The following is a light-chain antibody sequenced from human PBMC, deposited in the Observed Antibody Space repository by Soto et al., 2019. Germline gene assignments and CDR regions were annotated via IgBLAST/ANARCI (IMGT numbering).Light chain of an antibody. J-gene: IGKJ3*01. CDR1: QSFSTSY. CDR3: QQYGGSPFT. V-gene: IGKV3-20*01. CDR2: NTF. Sequence: EIVLKQSPGTLMISPGERATLSCRASQSFSTSYLAWYQHKPGQAPRLLIYNTFTRATGIPDRFSGSGSGTDVTLTISRLEPEDFAVYYCQQYGGSPFTFGPGTKVDIK.